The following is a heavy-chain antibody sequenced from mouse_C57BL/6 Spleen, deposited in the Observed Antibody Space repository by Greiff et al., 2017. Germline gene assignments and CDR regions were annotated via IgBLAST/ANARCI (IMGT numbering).Heavy chain of an antibody. Sequence: EVQRVESGGGLVKPGGSLKLSCAASGFTFSSYTMSWVRQTPEKRLEWVATISGGGGNTYYPDSVKGRFTISRDNAKNTLYLQMSSLRSEDTALYYCAKEGDYDSGFDYWGQGTTLTVSS. J-gene: IGHJ2*01. CDR3: AKEGDYDSGFDY. CDR1: GFTFSSYT. V-gene: IGHV5-9*01. CDR2: ISGGGGNT. D-gene: IGHD2-4*01.